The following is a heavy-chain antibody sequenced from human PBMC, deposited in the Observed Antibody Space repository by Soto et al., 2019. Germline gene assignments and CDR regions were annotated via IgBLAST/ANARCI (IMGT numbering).Heavy chain of an antibody. CDR1: GGSISSYY. J-gene: IGHJ4*02. D-gene: IGHD4-17*01. V-gene: IGHV4-59*01. CDR3: ARRYGASFDY. CDR2: IYYSGST. Sequence: SETLSLTCTVSGGSISSYYWSWIRQPPGKGLEWIGYIYYSGSTNYNPSLKSRVTISVDTSKNQFSLKLSSVTAADTAVHYCARRYGASFDYWGQGTLVTVS.